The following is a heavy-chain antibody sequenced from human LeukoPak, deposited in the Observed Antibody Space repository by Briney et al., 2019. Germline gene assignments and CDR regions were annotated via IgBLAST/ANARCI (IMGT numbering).Heavy chain of an antibody. CDR2: INPNSGGT. D-gene: IGHD5-24*01. V-gene: IGHV1-2*02. CDR3: ARDSARDGYNSGAFDI. J-gene: IGHJ3*02. CDR1: GYTFTGYY. Sequence: ASVKVSCKASGYTFTGYYMHWVRQAPGQGLEWMGWINPNSGGTNYAQKFQGRVTVTRDTSISAAYMELSRLRSEDTAVYYCARDSARDGYNSGAFDIWGQGTMVTVSS.